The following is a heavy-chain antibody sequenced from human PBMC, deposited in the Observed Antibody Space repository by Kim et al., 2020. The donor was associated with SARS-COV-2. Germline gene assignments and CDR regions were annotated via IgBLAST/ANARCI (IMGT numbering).Heavy chain of an antibody. CDR1: GFTFDDYA. J-gene: IGHJ6*02. Sequence: GGSLRLSCAASGFTFDDYAMHWVRQAPGKGLEWVSGISWNSGSIGYADSVKGRFTISRDNAKNSLYLQMNSLRAEDTALYYCAKGVMHYDILTGSYYYYGMDVWGQGTTVTVSS. V-gene: IGHV3-9*01. D-gene: IGHD3-9*01. CDR2: ISWNSGSI. CDR3: AKGVMHYDILTGSYYYYGMDV.